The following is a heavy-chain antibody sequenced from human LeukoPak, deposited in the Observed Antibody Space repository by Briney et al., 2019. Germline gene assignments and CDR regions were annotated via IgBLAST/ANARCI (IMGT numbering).Heavy chain of an antibody. CDR1: GFTDSSNY. CDR3: ARGPQQLGRVFDF. V-gene: IGHV3-66*01. CDR2: IYSGDST. D-gene: IGHD6-6*01. Sequence: GGSLRLSCAASGFTDSSNYMTWVRQAPGRELDWVSFIYSGDSTYYADSVKGRLTISRDNCKNSLYLQMNRLRAEDMALYFCARGPQQLGRVFDFWGQGTLVTVSS. J-gene: IGHJ4*02.